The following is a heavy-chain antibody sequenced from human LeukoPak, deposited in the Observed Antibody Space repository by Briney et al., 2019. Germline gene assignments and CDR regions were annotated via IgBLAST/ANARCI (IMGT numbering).Heavy chain of an antibody. J-gene: IGHJ4*02. CDR3: AGSSYSAISDASYYCFDS. V-gene: IGHV4-39*01. D-gene: IGHD3-16*01. CDR1: GDSIRGGSSY. Sequence: PSETLSFTCTVSGDSIRGGSSYWGWIRQPPGKGLEWLVSVYYTGTTLDNPSLQSRATISVDTSKNQFSLRMTSVTAADTAVYFCAGSSYSAISDASYYCFDSWGKGALGTVSS. CDR2: VYYTGTT.